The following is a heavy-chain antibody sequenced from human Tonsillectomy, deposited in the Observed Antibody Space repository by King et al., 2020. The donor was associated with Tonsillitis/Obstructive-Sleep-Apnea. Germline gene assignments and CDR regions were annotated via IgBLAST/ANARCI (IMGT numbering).Heavy chain of an antibody. Sequence: VQLVQSGAEVKKPGASVKVSCKASGYTFTSYGISWVRQAPEQRLEWMGWISAYNGNTNYAQKLRSRVTMTTDTSTSTAYMELRSLRSDDTAVYYCARDAVTRSSGWFDPWGQGTLVTVSS. CDR3: ARDAVTRSSGWFDP. V-gene: IGHV1-18*01. CDR2: ISAYNGNT. CDR1: GYTFTSYG. J-gene: IGHJ5*02. D-gene: IGHD3-10*01.